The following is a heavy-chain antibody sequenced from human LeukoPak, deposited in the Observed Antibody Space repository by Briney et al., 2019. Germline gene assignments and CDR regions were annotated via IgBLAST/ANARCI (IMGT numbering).Heavy chain of an antibody. Sequence: PGGSLRLSCAASGFTFSSHWMSWVRQAPGKGLEWVANIKKDGSEKYYVDAVKGRFTISRDNAKTSLYLQMNSLRAEDTAVYYCARGGRWLQPDYWGQGTLVTVSS. D-gene: IGHD5-24*01. V-gene: IGHV3-7*04. CDR2: IKKDGSEK. J-gene: IGHJ4*02. CDR1: GFTFSSHW. CDR3: ARGGRWLQPDY.